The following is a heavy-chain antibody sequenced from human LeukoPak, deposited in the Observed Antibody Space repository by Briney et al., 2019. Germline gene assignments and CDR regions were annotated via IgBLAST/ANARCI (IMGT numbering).Heavy chain of an antibody. J-gene: IGHJ4*02. CDR2: FDPEDGET. CDR3: ATDLRELVDFDF. D-gene: IGHD1-26*01. V-gene: IGHV1-24*01. CDR1: GYPLTELS. Sequence: ASVKVSFKVSGYPLTELSMHWVRQAPGKGLEWMGGFDPEDGETISAQKFQGRVTMTEDTSTDTTYMELSSLRSEDTAVYYCATDLRELVDFDFWGQGTLVTVSS.